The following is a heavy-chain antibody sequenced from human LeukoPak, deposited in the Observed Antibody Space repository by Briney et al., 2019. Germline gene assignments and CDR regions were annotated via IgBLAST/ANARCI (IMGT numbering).Heavy chain of an antibody. Sequence: GGSLRLSCAASGFTFSNAWMSWVRQAPGKGLEWVSTLSGSGGSTYYADSVKGRFTISRDNSKNTLSLQMNSLRAEDTAVYYCAKESTVTPGNVNWFDTWGQGTLVTVSS. CDR2: LSGSGGST. CDR3: AKESTVTPGNVNWFDT. J-gene: IGHJ5*02. D-gene: IGHD4-17*01. CDR1: GFTFSNAW. V-gene: IGHV3-23*01.